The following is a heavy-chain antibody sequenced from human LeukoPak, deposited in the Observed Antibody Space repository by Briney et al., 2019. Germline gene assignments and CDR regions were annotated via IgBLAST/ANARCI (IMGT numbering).Heavy chain of an antibody. D-gene: IGHD6-13*01. CDR1: GYTFTGYY. J-gene: IGHJ5*02. CDR2: INPNSGGT. V-gene: IGHV1-2*02. Sequence: ASVKVSCKASGYTFTGYYMHWVRQAPGQGLEWMGWINPNSGGTNYAQKFQGRATMTRDTSISTAYMELSRLRSDDTAVYYCARGGIAAAGTPLYNWFDPWGQGTLVTVSS. CDR3: ARGGIAAAGTPLYNWFDP.